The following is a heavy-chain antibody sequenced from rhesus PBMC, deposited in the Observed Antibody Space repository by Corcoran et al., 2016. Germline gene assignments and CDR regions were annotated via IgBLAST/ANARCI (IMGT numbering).Heavy chain of an antibody. D-gene: IGHD6-31*01. J-gene: IGHJ4*01. CDR2: IYGSGSST. V-gene: IGHV4-169*02. CDR1: GGSISSSY. CDR3: ASTTYSSGWPIFDY. Sequence: QLQLQESGPGLVKPSETLSVTCAVSGGSISSSYWSWIRQAPGKGLEWIGYIYGSGSSTNYNPSLKGRVTLSVETSKNQLSLKLSSVTAADTDVYYCASTTYSSGWPIFDYWGQGVLVTVSS.